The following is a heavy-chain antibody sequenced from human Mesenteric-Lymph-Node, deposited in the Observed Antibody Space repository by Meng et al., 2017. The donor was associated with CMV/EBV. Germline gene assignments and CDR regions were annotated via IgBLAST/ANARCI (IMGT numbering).Heavy chain of an antibody. V-gene: IGHV3-23*01. CDR3: AKEKYSSSSEYFDY. CDR2: ISGSGTST. D-gene: IGHD6-6*01. Sequence: GESLKISCAASGFTFSSYAMSWVRQAPGKGLEWVSGISGSGTSTYYADSVKGRFTISRDNSKNTLYLQMNSLRAEDTAVYYCAKEKYSSSSEYFDYWGQGTLVTVSS. CDR1: GFTFSSYA. J-gene: IGHJ4*02.